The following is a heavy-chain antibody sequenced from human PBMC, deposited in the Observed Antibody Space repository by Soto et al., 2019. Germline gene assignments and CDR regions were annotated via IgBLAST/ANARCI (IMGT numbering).Heavy chain of an antibody. CDR1: GGSFSGYY. V-gene: IGHV4-34*01. CDR2: INHSGST. D-gene: IGHD6-19*01. CDR3: ARGIGSGWWGGFDP. J-gene: IGHJ5*02. Sequence: SETLSLTCAVYGGSFSGYYWSWIRQPPGKGLEWIGEINHSGSTNYNPSLKSRVTISVDTSKNQFSLKLSSVTAADTAVYYCARGIGSGWWGGFDPWGEGTLVTVYS.